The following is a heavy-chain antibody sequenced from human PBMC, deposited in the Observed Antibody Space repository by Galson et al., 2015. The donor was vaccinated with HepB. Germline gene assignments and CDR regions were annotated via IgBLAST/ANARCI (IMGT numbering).Heavy chain of an antibody. D-gene: IGHD1-26*01. CDR3: ARDAMGGSPYALDV. CDR2: SDIAGNT. V-gene: IGHV3-13*01. Sequence: SLRLSCAVSGFTFRNHNMHWVRQAAGRGLEWVSVSDIAGNTWYADSVKGRFTGSRENAKNSLFLQMNSLRADDTAVYYCARDAMGGSPYALDVWGQGTTVTVSS. CDR1: GFTFRNHN. J-gene: IGHJ6*02.